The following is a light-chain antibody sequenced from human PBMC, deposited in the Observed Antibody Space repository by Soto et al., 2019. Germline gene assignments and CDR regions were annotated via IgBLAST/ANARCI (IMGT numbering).Light chain of an antibody. V-gene: IGLV2-11*01. Sequence: QSALTQPRSVSGSPGQSVTISCTGTSSDVGGYNYVSWYQQNPGKAPKLMIYDVSKRPSGVPDRFSGSKSGNTASLTISGLQPEDEADYYCCSSAGSYTFVVFGGGTKLPVL. CDR2: DVS. J-gene: IGLJ2*01. CDR1: SSDVGGYNY. CDR3: CSSAGSYTFVV.